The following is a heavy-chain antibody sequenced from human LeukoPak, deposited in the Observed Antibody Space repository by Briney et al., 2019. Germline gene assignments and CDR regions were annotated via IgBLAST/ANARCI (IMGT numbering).Heavy chain of an antibody. CDR1: GGSVSNSY. Sequence: ASETLSLTCTVSGGSVSNSYWTWIRQSPGKGLEWIGFIYYSGSTSYSPSLKSRVTISIDTSKNQFSLNLNSVTASDTAVYYCATSIGSENAFHIWGRGTPATVSS. CDR3: ATSIGSENAFHI. J-gene: IGHJ3*02. V-gene: IGHV4-59*08. CDR2: IYYSGST. D-gene: IGHD1-26*01.